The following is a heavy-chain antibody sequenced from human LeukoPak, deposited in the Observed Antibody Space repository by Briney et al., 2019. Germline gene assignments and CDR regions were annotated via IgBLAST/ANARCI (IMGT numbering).Heavy chain of an antibody. Sequence: GGSLRLSCAASGFTFRSFAMSWVRQAPGKGREWVSSISGSGGSTYYADSVKGRFTISRDNSKDALYLQMNSLRAEDTAVYYCTTDPPGYCSSTSCYPYWFDPWCQGTLVTVFS. CDR3: TTDPPGYCSSTSCYPYWFDP. D-gene: IGHD2-2*01. CDR1: GFTFRSFA. V-gene: IGHV3-23*01. CDR2: ISGSGGST. J-gene: IGHJ5*02.